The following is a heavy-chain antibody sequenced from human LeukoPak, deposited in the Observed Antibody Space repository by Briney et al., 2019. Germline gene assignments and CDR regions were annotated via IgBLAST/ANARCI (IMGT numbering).Heavy chain of an antibody. V-gene: IGHV1-8*01. CDR2: MNPNSGNT. D-gene: IGHD1-26*01. CDR1: GYTFTSYD. CDR3: ARAHCIVGVYDFDY. J-gene: IGHJ4*02. Sequence: GASVKVSCKASGYTFTSYDINWVRQATGQGLEWMGWMNPNSGNTGYAQKFQGRVTMTRNTSISTAYMELSSLRSEDTAVYYCARAHCIVGVYDFDYWGQGTLVTVSS.